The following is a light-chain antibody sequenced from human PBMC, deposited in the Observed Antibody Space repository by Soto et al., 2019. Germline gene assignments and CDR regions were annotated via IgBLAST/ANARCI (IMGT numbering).Light chain of an antibody. V-gene: IGKV3-11*01. Sequence: TLSLSPGERATLSCRASQSVSSYLAWYQQKPGQAPRLLIYDASNRATGIPARFSGSGSGTDFTLTISSLEPEDFAVYYCQQRSNWPLFTFGPGTKVDIK. CDR1: QSVSSY. CDR3: QQRSNWPLFT. J-gene: IGKJ3*01. CDR2: DAS.